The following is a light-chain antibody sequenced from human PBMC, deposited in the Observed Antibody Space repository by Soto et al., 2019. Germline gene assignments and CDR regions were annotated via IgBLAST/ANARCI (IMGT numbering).Light chain of an antibody. V-gene: IGKV1-39*01. CDR1: QSISTY. CDR3: QQYNRYPWT. J-gene: IGKJ1*01. Sequence: DIPMTQSPSSLSAYVGDRVTITCRASQSISTYLNWYLQKPGKAPNLLIYTTSILESGVPSRFSGSGSGTDFTLTISSLQPEDFATYYCQQYNRYPWTFGQGTKVDIK. CDR2: TTS.